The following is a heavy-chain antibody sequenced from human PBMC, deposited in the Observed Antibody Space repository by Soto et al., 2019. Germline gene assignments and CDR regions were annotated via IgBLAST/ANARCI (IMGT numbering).Heavy chain of an antibody. CDR1: GYTFTSYG. V-gene: IGHV1-18*04. D-gene: IGHD2-2*01. Sequence: SVKVSCKASGYTFTSYGISWVRQAPGQGVEWMGWISAYNGNTNYAQKLQGRVTMTTDTSTSTDYVELRSLRSDDTAVYYCARYCSSTSCSPYHSYYGMDVWGQGTTVTAP. J-gene: IGHJ6*02. CDR2: ISAYNGNT. CDR3: ARYCSSTSCSPYHSYYGMDV.